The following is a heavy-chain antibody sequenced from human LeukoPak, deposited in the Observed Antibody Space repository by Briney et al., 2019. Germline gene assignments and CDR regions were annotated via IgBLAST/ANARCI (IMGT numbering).Heavy chain of an antibody. J-gene: IGHJ3*02. CDR2: ISSNGDST. CDR1: GFTFSSYA. D-gene: IGHD6-19*01. Sequence: WGSLRLSCAASGFTFSSYAMHWVRQAPGKGLEYVSAISSNGDSTYYANSVKGRFTISRDNSKNTLYLQMGSLRAEDMAVYYCARESSGWSRAFDIWGQGTMVTVSS. CDR3: ARESSGWSRAFDI. V-gene: IGHV3-64*01.